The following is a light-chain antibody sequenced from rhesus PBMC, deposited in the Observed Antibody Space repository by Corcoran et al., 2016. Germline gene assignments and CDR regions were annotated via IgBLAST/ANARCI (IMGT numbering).Light chain of an antibody. CDR2: AAS. J-gene: IGKJ2*01. CDR3: LQAYSTPYS. Sequence: DIQMTQSPSSLSASVGDRVTITSRASQGTRDYLNWDQQKPGKAPRLLSYAASKLESGVPSRLSGRGSGTAFNLAISSLQPEDFASCYCLQAYSTPYSIAQGTKVEIK. CDR1: QGTRDY. V-gene: IGKV1-36*02.